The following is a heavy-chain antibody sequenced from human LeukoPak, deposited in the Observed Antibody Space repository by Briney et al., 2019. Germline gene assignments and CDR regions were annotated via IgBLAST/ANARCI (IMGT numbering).Heavy chain of an antibody. V-gene: IGHV3-21*01. CDR3: ARDVSWGGGKNHPNLGY. Sequence: GGSLRLSCAASGFTFSSYSMNWVRQAPGRGLEWVSSISSSSSYIYYADSVKGRFTISRDNAKNSLYLQMNSLRAEDTAVYYCARDVSWGGGKNHPNLGYWGQGTLVTVSS. CDR2: ISSSSSYI. J-gene: IGHJ4*02. D-gene: IGHD1-14*01. CDR1: GFTFSSYS.